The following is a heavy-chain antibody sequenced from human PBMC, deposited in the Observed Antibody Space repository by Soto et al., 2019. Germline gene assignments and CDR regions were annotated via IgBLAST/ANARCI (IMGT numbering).Heavy chain of an antibody. Sequence: ASETLSRTCTASNGSISTYYWGWVRQPPGKGLEWIGYSFYSGSTNYNPSLESRVTISVDTSKNQFSLKVNSVTAADTAVYYCARHYPIGNNWNYFDYWGQGTLVTVSS. J-gene: IGHJ4*02. CDR1: NGSISTYY. V-gene: IGHV4-59*08. CDR3: ARHYPIGNNWNYFDY. CDR2: SFYSGST. D-gene: IGHD1-1*01.